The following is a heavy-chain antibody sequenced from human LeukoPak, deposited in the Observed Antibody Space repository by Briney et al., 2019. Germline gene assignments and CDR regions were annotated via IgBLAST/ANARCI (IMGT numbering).Heavy chain of an antibody. CDR2: IYYSGST. CDR1: GGSLSSSSYY. J-gene: IGHJ4*02. V-gene: IGHV4-39*01. CDR3: ARADIVVVVAAWAYFDY. Sequence: SETLSLTCTVSGGSLSSSSYYWGWIRQPPGKGLEWIGSIYYSGSTYYNPSLKSRVTISVDTSKNQFSLKLSSVTAADTAVYYCARADIVVVVAAWAYFDYWGQGTLVTVSS. D-gene: IGHD2-15*01.